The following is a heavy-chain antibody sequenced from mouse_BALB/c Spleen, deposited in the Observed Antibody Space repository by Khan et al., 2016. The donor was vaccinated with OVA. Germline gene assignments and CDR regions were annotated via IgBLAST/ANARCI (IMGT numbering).Heavy chain of an antibody. J-gene: IGHJ3*01. V-gene: IGHV1-4*01. CDR1: GYTFTSYT. D-gene: IGHD2-14*01. CDR2: VNPSNSYT. Sequence: QVQLQQSGAELARPGASVKMSCKASGYTFTSYTMHWVRQRPGQAPEWIGHVNPSNSYTNYNQNFKDKATLIVDKSSSTAYMQLSSLTSEDSAVYYSGREGAYHRSDGWFAYWGQGTLVTVSA. CDR3: GREGAYHRSDGWFAY.